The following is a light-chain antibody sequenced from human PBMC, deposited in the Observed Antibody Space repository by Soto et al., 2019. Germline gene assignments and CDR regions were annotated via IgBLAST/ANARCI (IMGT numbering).Light chain of an antibody. V-gene: IGLV2-23*02. CDR3: CSFASGNTLV. CDR2: EVT. J-gene: IGLJ2*01. CDR1: NNDVGDYNL. Sequence: QSVLTQPASVSGSPGQSITISCTGTNNDVGDYNLVSWYQQHPGKAPKLIIYEVTKRPSGVSDRFSASKSGNTASLTISGLQAEDEADYYCCSFASGNTLVFGGGTQLTVL.